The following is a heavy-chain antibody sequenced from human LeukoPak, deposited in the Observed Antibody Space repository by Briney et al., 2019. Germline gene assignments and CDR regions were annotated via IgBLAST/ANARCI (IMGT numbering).Heavy chain of an antibody. D-gene: IGHD3-9*01. Sequence: PSETLSLTCAVSGGSISSGYYWSWIRQPPGKGLEWIGEINHSGSTNYNPSLKGRVTISVDTSKNQFSLKLSSVTAADTAVYYCARPQFNYDILTGYYNDWYFDLWGRGTLVTVSS. CDR3: ARPQFNYDILTGYYNDWYFDL. V-gene: IGHV4-34*01. J-gene: IGHJ2*01. CDR1: GGSISSGYY. CDR2: INHSGST.